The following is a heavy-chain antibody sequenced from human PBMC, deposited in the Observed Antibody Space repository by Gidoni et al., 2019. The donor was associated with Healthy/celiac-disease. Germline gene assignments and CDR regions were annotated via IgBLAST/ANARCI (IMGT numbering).Heavy chain of an antibody. CDR3: ARGLDGSGSYLDYYYGMDV. J-gene: IGHJ6*02. V-gene: IGHV1-69*01. Sequence: VQLVQSGAEVTQPGSSVTVPCKASGGTFSSYAISWVRQAPGQGLEWMGGIIPIFGTANYAQKFQGRVTITADESTSTAYMELSSLRSEDTAVYYCARGLDGSGSYLDYYYGMDVWGQGTTVTVSS. D-gene: IGHD3-10*01. CDR2: IIPIFGTA. CDR1: GGTFSSYA.